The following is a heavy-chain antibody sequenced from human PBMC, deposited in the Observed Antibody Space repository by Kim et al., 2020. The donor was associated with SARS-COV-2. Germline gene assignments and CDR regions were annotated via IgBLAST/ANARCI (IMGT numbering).Heavy chain of an antibody. J-gene: IGHJ4*02. V-gene: IGHV3-21*01. CDR1: GFTFSSYS. CDR3: ATPLDYGDYWTSGY. Sequence: GGSLRLSCAASGFTFSSYSMNWVRQAPGKGLEWVSSISSSSSYIYYADSVKGRFTISRDNAKNSLYLQMNSLRAEDTAVYYCATPLDYGDYWTSGYWGQGTLVTVSS. CDR2: ISSSSSYI. D-gene: IGHD4-17*01.